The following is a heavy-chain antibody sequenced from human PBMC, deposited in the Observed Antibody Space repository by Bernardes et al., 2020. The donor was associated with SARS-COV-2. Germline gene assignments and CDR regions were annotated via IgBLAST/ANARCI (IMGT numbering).Heavy chain of an antibody. V-gene: IGHV4-31*03. Sequence: SETLSLTCTVSGGSISSGGYYWSWIRQHPAKGLEWIGYIYYSGSTYYNPSLKSRVTISVDTSKNQFSLKLSSVTAVDTAVDYCAREKAYCGGDCYPGYFQHWGQGTLVTVSS. CDR1: GGSISSGGYY. D-gene: IGHD2-21*02. J-gene: IGHJ1*01. CDR3: AREKAYCGGDCYPGYFQH. CDR2: IYYSGST.